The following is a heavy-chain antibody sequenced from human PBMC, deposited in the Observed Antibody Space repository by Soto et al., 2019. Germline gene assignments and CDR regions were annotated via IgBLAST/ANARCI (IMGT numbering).Heavy chain of an antibody. CDR2: INSDGSST. CDR1: GFTFSSYW. CDR3: ARDHSSSWALAY. J-gene: IGHJ4*02. D-gene: IGHD6-13*01. V-gene: IGHV3-74*01. Sequence: EVQLVESGGGLVQPGGSLRLSCAASGFTFSSYWMHWVRQAPGKGLVWVSRINSDGSSTSYADSVKGRFTIARDNAKNALYLRMNSLRAEDTAVYYCARDHSSSWALAYWGQGTLVTVSS.